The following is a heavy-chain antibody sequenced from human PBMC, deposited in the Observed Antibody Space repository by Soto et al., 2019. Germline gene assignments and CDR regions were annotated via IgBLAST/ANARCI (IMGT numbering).Heavy chain of an antibody. CDR3: ARGGYQLLFAFDI. CDR2: INSDGSST. CDR1: GFTFSSYW. J-gene: IGHJ3*02. V-gene: IGHV3-74*01. D-gene: IGHD2-2*01. Sequence: EVQLVESGGGLVQPGGSLRLSCAASGFTFSSYWMHWVRQAPGKGLVWVSRINSDGSSTSYADSVKGRFTISRDNAKNTPYLQMDSLRAEDTAVYYCARGGYQLLFAFDIWGQGTMVTVSS.